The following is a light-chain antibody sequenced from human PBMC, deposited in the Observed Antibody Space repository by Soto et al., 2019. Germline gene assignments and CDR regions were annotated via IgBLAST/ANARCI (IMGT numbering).Light chain of an antibody. CDR2: VKSDGSH. Sequence: QLVLTQSPSASASLGASVKLTCTLSSGHGNYVIAWHQQQPEKGPRYLMKVKSDGSHTKGDGIPDRFSGSSSGAERYLAISGLQSEDEADYYCQTWDTGIVVFGGGTKLTVL. CDR1: SGHGNYV. V-gene: IGLV4-69*01. J-gene: IGLJ2*01. CDR3: QTWDTGIVV.